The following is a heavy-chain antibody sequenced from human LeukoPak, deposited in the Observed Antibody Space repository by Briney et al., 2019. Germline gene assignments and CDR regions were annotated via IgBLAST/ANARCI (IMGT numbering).Heavy chain of an antibody. CDR2: ISGSGGST. V-gene: IGHV3-23*01. J-gene: IGHJ4*01. Sequence: PGGSLRLSCAASGFTFSSYGMSWVRQAPGKGLEWVSAISGSGGSTYYADSVKGRFTISRDNSKNTLYLQMNSLRAEDTAVYYCAKDSALPAMVSPVDYWGQGTLVTVSS. CDR1: GFTFSSYG. D-gene: IGHD5-18*01. CDR3: AKDSALPAMVSPVDY.